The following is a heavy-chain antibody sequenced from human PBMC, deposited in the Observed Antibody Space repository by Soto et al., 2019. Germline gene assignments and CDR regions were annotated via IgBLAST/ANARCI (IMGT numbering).Heavy chain of an antibody. CDR1: GDSVSSNSAA. D-gene: IGHD5-12*01. CDR3: ARDQLYSGYDPTKNYYYYGMDV. V-gene: IGHV6-1*01. Sequence: KQSQTLSLTCAISGDSVSSNSAAWNWIRQSPSRGLEWLGRTYYRSKWYNDYAVSVKSRITINPDTSKNQFSLQLNSVTPEDTAVYYCARDQLYSGYDPTKNYYYYGMDVWGQGTTVTVSS. CDR2: TYYRSKWYN. J-gene: IGHJ6*02.